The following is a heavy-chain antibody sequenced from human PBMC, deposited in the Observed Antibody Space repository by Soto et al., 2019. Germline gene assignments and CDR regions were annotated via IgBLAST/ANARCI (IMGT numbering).Heavy chain of an antibody. CDR1: GGSIRSSSYY. V-gene: IGHV4-39*01. CDR2: IYYSGST. Sequence: SETLSLTCTVSGGSIRSSSYYWGWIRQPPGKGLEWIGSIYYSGSTYYNPSLKSRVTISVYTSKNQFSLKVYSVTAADTAVYYCARLPGAYYYGVDVWGQGTTVTVSS. J-gene: IGHJ6*02. D-gene: IGHD2-8*02. CDR3: ARLPGAYYYGVDV.